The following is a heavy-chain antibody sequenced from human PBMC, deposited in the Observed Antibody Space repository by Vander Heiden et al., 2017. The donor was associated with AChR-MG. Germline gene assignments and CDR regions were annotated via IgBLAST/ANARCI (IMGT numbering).Heavy chain of an antibody. J-gene: IGHJ4*02. D-gene: IGHD6-6*01. CDR2: IHPRNSET. Sequence: EVQLVQSGAEVKEPGESLKISCKGSGYIFTNYWNAWVRQMSETGLEWMGIIHPRNSETRYSPSFQGQIAISTDNSITTAYLQWTSLRASDTAMYYCARIPARERGFDFWGQGTFVTVSS. V-gene: IGHV5-51*01. CDR3: ARIPARERGFDF. CDR1: GYIFTNYW.